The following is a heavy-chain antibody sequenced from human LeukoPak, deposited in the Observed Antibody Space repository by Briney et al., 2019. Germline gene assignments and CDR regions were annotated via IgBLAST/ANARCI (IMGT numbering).Heavy chain of an antibody. D-gene: IGHD3-10*01. Sequence: PGGSLRLSCAASGFTFSSYGMHWVRQAPGKGLEWVAVIWYDGSNKYYADSVKGRFTISRDNSKNTLYLQMNSLRAEDTAVYYCACPRGGSGSQFDYWGQGTLVTVSS. J-gene: IGHJ4*02. V-gene: IGHV3-33*01. CDR3: ACPRGGSGSQFDY. CDR2: IWYDGSNK. CDR1: GFTFSSYG.